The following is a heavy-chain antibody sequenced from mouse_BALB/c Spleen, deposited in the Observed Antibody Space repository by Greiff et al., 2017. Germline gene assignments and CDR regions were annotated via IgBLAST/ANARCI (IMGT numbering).Heavy chain of an antibody. V-gene: IGHV5-12-2*01. CDR1: GFTFSSYT. CDR3: ARRNYGYADY. D-gene: IGHD2-2*01. Sequence: DVKLVESGGGLVQPGGSLKLSCAASGFTFSSYTMSWVRQTPEKRLEWVAYISNGGGSTYYPDTVKGRFTISRDNAKNTLYLQMSSLKSEDTAMYYCARRNYGYADYWGQGTTLTVSS. J-gene: IGHJ2*01. CDR2: ISNGGGST.